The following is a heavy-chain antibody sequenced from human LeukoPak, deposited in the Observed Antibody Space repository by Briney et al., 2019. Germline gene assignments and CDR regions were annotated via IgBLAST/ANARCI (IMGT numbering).Heavy chain of an antibody. Sequence: ASVKVSCKASGYTFTSYDINWVRQATGLGLEWMGWMNPNSGNTGYAQKFQGRVTMTRNTSISTAYMELSSLRSEDTAVYYCARRHPDCSGGSCYWFDPWGQGTLVTVSS. CDR3: ARRHPDCSGGSCYWFDP. CDR1: GYTFTSYD. V-gene: IGHV1-8*01. D-gene: IGHD2-15*01. J-gene: IGHJ5*02. CDR2: MNPNSGNT.